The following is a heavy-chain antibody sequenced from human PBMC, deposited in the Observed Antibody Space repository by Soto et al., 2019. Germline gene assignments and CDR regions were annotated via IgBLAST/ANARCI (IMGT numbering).Heavy chain of an antibody. CDR2: INAGNGNT. J-gene: IGHJ5*02. D-gene: IGHD6-6*01. CDR3: ARSYSSYVFDWFDP. Sequence: ASVKVSCKASGYTFTSYAMHWVRQAPGQRLEWMGWINAGNGNTKYSQKFQGRVTISVDTSKNQFSLKLSSVTAADTAVYYCARSYSSYVFDWFDPWGQGTLVTVSS. CDR1: GYTFTSYA. V-gene: IGHV1-3*01.